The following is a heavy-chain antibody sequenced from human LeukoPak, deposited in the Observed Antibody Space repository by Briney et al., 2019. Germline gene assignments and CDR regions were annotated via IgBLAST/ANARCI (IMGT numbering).Heavy chain of an antibody. CDR3: ARDSSSYFSSSEFDY. V-gene: IGHV3-33*01. CDR2: IWYDGSNK. CDR1: GFTFISYG. Sequence: GGSLTLSCAASGFTFISYGMHWVRQAPGKGLAWVAVIWYDGSNKYYADSVKGRFTISRDNSKNTLYLQTNSLRAEDTAVYYCARDSSSYFSSSEFDYWGQGTLVTVSS. D-gene: IGHD6-6*01. J-gene: IGHJ4*02.